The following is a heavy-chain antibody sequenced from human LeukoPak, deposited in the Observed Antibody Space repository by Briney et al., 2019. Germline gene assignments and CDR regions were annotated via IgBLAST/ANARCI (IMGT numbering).Heavy chain of an antibody. CDR2: ISAYNGNT. V-gene: IGHV1-18*01. CDR3: ARAGDRGNYYDSSAQGT. D-gene: IGHD3-22*01. J-gene: IGHJ4*02. CDR1: GYTFTSYG. Sequence: ASVKVSCKASGYTFTSYGISWVRQAPGQGLEWMGWISAYNGNTNYAQKFQGRVTMTRNTSISTAYMELSSLRSEDTAVYYCARAGDRGNYYDSSAQGTWGQGTLVTVSS.